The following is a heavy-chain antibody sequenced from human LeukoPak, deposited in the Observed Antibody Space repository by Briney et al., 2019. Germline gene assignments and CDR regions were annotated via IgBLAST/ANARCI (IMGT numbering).Heavy chain of an antibody. CDR3: ARDPDGDYSDY. CDR2: IKQDGSEK. J-gene: IGHJ4*02. Sequence: GGSLRLSCAASGFPLSSYWMSWVRQAPGKGLEWVANIKQDGSEKYYVDSVKGRFTISRDNAKNSLYLQMNSLRAEDTAVYYCARDPDGDYSDYWGQGTLVTVSS. D-gene: IGHD4-17*01. CDR1: GFPLSSYW. V-gene: IGHV3-7*01.